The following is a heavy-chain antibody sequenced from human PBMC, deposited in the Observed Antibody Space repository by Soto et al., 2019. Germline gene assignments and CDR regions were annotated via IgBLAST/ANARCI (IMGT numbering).Heavy chain of an antibody. J-gene: IGHJ4*02. D-gene: IGHD6-19*01. Sequence: ASVKVSCKASGGTFSSCAMHWVRQAPGQGLEWMGWINAGNGNTKYSQKFQGRVTITRDTSASTAYMELSSLRSEDTTVYYCARAVAVPADFDYWGQGTLVTVSS. CDR3: ARAVAVPADFDY. V-gene: IGHV1-3*01. CDR2: INAGNGNT. CDR1: GGTFSSCA.